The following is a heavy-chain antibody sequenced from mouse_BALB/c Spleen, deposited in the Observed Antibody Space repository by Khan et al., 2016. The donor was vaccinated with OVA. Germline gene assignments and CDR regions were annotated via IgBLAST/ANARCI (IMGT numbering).Heavy chain of an antibody. V-gene: IGHV1S127*01. CDR2: IDPSKSET. D-gene: IGHD1-1*01. J-gene: IGHJ3*01. CDR1: GYTFTSFW. Sequence: QVQLQQSGPELVRPGASVKMSCKASGYTFTSFWIHWVKQRPGQGLEWIGMIDPSKSETRLNQKFKDKATLNVDKSSNTAYMQLSRLTSEDSAVYTCGRVGYVSPFAYWGQGTPVTVSA. CDR3: GRVGYVSPFAY.